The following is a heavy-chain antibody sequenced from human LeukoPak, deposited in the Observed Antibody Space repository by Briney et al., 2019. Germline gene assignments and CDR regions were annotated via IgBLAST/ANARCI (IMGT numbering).Heavy chain of an antibody. J-gene: IGHJ4*02. CDR3: ARVRYFDRSLSDY. CDR2: ISSSSSYT. CDR1: GFTFRLYY. D-gene: IGHD3-9*01. Sequence: GGSLRHSCAPTGFTFRLYYMLWMRQAPGKGLEWVSYISSSSSYTNYADSVKGRFTISRVKAKNSLYLQMNSLGAEDTAVYYCARVRYFDRSLSDYWGLGTLVTVSS. V-gene: IGHV3-11*06.